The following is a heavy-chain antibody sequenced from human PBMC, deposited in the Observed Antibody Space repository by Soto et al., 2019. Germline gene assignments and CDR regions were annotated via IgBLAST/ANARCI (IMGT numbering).Heavy chain of an antibody. CDR2: IYYSGST. Sequence: SETLSLTCTVSGAYMRNDYYYWSWIRQPPGKGLEWIGYIYYSGSTNYNPSLKSRVTISVDTSKNQFSLKLSSVTAADTAVYYCARHVIDSSGYDHDAFDIWGQGTMVTVSS. CDR3: ARHVIDSSGYDHDAFDI. D-gene: IGHD3-22*01. CDR1: GAYMRNDYYY. V-gene: IGHV4-61*01. J-gene: IGHJ3*02.